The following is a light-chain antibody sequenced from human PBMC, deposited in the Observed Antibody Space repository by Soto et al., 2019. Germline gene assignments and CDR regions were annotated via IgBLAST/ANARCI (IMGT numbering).Light chain of an antibody. Sequence: QSVLTQPPSVSAAPGQRVAIFCSGSSSTIGNNYVSWYQHLPGIAPIILIYDNNQRPSGIPDRFSGSKSGTSATLVITGLQTGDEADYYCGTWDSNLSNGVVFGGGTKLTVL. V-gene: IGLV1-51*01. CDR2: DNN. J-gene: IGLJ2*01. CDR1: SSTIGNNY. CDR3: GTWDSNLSNGVV.